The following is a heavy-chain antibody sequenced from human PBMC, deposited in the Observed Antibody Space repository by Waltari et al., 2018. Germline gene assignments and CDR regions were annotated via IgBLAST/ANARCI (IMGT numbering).Heavy chain of an antibody. D-gene: IGHD2-8*01. CDR3: ASRRRMDAFDI. J-gene: IGHJ3*02. CDR1: GGSFSGYY. V-gene: IGHV4-34*01. CDR2: INHSGST. Sequence: QVQLQQWGAGLLKPSETLSLTCAVYGGSFSGYYWSWIRQPPGKGLEWIGEINHSGSTNYNPSLKSRVTISVDTSKNQFSLKRSSVTAADTAVYYCASRRRMDAFDIWGQGTMVTVSS.